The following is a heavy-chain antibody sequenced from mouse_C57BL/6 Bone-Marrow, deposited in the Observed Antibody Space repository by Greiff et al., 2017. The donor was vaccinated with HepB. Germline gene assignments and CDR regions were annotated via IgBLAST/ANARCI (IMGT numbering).Heavy chain of an antibody. CDR3: AREGRRRAWFAY. CDR1: GYAFSSSW. J-gene: IGHJ3*01. D-gene: IGHD3-3*01. V-gene: IGHV1-82*01. CDR2: IYPGDGDT. Sequence: QVQLQQSGPELVKPGASVKISCKASGYAFSSSWMNWVKQRPGKGLEWIGRIYPGDGDTNYNGKFKGKATLTADKSSSTAYMQLSSLTSEDSAVYFCAREGRRRAWFAYGGKGTLVTVSA.